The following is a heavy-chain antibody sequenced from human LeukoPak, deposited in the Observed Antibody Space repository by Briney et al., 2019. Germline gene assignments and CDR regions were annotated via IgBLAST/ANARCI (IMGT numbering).Heavy chain of an antibody. CDR1: GFTFSTYS. V-gene: IGHV3-21*06. J-gene: IGHJ5*02. Sequence: PGGSLRLSCAASGFTFSTYSMNWVRQAPGKGLEWVSSISDSSDYIEYADSVKGRFTVSRDNAKNSSYLQMNSLRAEDTAVYYCARDYFTFGGVIVASWGQGTLVTVSS. D-gene: IGHD3-16*02. CDR2: ISDSSDYI. CDR3: ARDYFTFGGVIVAS.